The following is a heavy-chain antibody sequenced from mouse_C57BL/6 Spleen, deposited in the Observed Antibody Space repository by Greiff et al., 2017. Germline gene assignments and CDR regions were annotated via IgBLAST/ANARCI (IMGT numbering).Heavy chain of an antibody. CDR3: TSEELAWFAY. CDR1: GFTFSSYA. J-gene: IGHJ3*01. Sequence: EVQVVESGEGLVKPGGSLKLSCAASGFTFSSYAMSWVRQTPEKRLEWVAYISSGGDYIYYADTVKGRFTISRDNARNTLYLQMSSLKSEDTAMYYCTSEELAWFAYWGQGTLVTVSA. V-gene: IGHV5-9-1*02. CDR2: ISSGGDYI. D-gene: IGHD4-1*01.